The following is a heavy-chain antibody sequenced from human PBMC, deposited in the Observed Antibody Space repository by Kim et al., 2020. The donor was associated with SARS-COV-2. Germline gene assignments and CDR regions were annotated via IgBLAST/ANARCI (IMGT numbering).Heavy chain of an antibody. CDR1: GFTFSNYG. CDR3: ARDLQVPAAFFDYMDV. CDR2: IWYSGNTK. Sequence: GGSLRLSCVASGFTFSNYGMNWVRQAPGKGLEWVADIWYSGNTKNYADSVKGRFTISRDNYMNTLYLQMNSLRAEDTAVYYCARDLQVPAAFFDYMDVWG. V-gene: IGHV3-33*01. J-gene: IGHJ6*03. D-gene: IGHD2-2*01.